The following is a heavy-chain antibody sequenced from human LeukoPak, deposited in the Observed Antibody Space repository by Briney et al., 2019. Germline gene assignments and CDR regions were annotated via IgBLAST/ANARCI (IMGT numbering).Heavy chain of an antibody. CDR2: MNPNSGNT. CDR1: GYTFTSYD. V-gene: IGHV1-8*03. CDR3: GRGLMVRGVIITVDYYYYMDV. D-gene: IGHD3-10*01. Sequence: ASVKVSCKASGYTFTSYDINWVRQAAGQGLEWMGWMNPNSGNTVYAQKFQGRVTITRNTSISTAYMELSSLRSEDTAVYYCGRGLMVRGVIITVDYYYYMDVWGKGTTVTVSS. J-gene: IGHJ6*03.